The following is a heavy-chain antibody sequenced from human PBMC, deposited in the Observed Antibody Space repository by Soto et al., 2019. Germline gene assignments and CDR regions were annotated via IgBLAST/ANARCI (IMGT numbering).Heavy chain of an antibody. D-gene: IGHD3-22*01. J-gene: IGHJ4*02. Sequence: GASVKVSCKASGGTFSSYAISWVRQAPGQGLEWMGGIIPIFGTANYAQKFQGRVTITADKSTSTAYMELSSLRSEDTAVYYCARDNPGSFYDSSGYYFGLDYWGQGTLVTVSS. CDR1: GGTFSSYA. V-gene: IGHV1-69*06. CDR2: IIPIFGTA. CDR3: ARDNPGSFYDSSGYYFGLDY.